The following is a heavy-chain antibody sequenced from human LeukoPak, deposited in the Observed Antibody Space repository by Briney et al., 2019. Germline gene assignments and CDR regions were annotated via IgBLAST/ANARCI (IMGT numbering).Heavy chain of an antibody. CDR2: IDPSDSYT. J-gene: IGHJ4*02. Sequence: GESLKISCKGSGYSFTSYWISRVRQMPGKGLEWMGRIDPSDSYTNYSPSFQGHVTISVDKSISTAYLQWSSLKTSDTAMYYCARIGYCSGGGCYGVDYWGQGTLVTVSS. V-gene: IGHV5-10-1*01. CDR1: GYSFTSYW. CDR3: ARIGYCSGGGCYGVDY. D-gene: IGHD2-15*01.